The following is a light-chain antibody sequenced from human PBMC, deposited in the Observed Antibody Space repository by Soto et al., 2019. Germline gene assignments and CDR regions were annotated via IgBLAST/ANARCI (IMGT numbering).Light chain of an antibody. CDR1: NSDVGDYRS. CDR2: DVS. V-gene: IGLV2-14*03. Sequence: QSVLTQPASVSGSPGRSITISCTGTNSDVGDYRSVSWYQQHPGKAPKLVIYDVSNRPSGVSYRFSGSKSGNTASLTISGLQAEDEADYYCSSYTSTSTQVFGTGTKVTVL. CDR3: SSYTSTSTQV. J-gene: IGLJ1*01.